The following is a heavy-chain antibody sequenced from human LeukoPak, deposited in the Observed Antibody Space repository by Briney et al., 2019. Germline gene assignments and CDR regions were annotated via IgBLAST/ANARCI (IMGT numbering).Heavy chain of an antibody. D-gene: IGHD3-16*02. CDR1: GFTFSSYW. J-gene: IGHJ3*02. CDR3: ARVDVWGSYRPRGRGAFDI. Sequence: PGGSLRLSCAASGFTFSSYWMHWVRQAPGKGLVWVSRINSDGSSTSYADSVKGRFTISRDNAKNTLYLQMNSLRAEDTAVYYCARVDVWGSYRPRGRGAFDIWGQGTMVTVSS. CDR2: INSDGSST. V-gene: IGHV3-74*01.